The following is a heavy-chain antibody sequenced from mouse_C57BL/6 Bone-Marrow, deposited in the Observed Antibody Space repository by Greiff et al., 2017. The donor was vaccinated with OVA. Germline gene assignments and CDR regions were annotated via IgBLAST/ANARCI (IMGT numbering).Heavy chain of an antibody. CDR3: ARDRGLLGAMDY. V-gene: IGHV3-6*01. J-gene: IGHJ4*01. CDR2: ISYDGSN. D-gene: IGHD2-3*01. Sequence: DVQLQESGPGLVKPSQSLSLTCSVTGYSITSGYYWNWIRQFPGNKLEWMGYISYDGSNNYNPSLKNRISITRDTSKNQFFLKLNSVTTEDTATYYCARDRGLLGAMDYWGQGTSVTVSS. CDR1: GYSITSGYY.